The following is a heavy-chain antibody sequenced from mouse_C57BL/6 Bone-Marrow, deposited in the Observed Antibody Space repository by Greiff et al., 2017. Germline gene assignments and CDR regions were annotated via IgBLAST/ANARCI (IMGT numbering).Heavy chain of an antibody. CDR3: TGIITTVVAPDWYFDV. CDR2: IDPETGGT. CDR1: GYTFTDYE. Sequence: VQLQQSGAELVRPGASVTLSCKASGYTFTDYEMHWVKQTPVHGLEWIGAIDPETGGTAYNQKFKGKAILIADKSSSTAYMELRSLTSEDSAVYYCTGIITTVVAPDWYFDVWGTGTTVTVSS. J-gene: IGHJ1*03. D-gene: IGHD1-1*01. V-gene: IGHV1-15*01.